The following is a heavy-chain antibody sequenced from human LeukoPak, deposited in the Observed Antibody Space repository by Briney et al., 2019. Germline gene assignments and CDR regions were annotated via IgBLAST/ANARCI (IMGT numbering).Heavy chain of an antibody. CDR1: GGSFSGYY. CDR3: ASTIFGVDLDAFDI. J-gene: IGHJ3*02. D-gene: IGHD3-3*01. CDR2: INHSGST. V-gene: IGHV4-34*01. Sequence: SETLSLTCAVYGGSFSGYYWSWIRQPPGKGLEWIGEINHSGSTNYNPSLKSRVTISVDTSKNQFSLKLSSVTAADTAVYYCASTIFGVDLDAFDIRGQGTMVTVSS.